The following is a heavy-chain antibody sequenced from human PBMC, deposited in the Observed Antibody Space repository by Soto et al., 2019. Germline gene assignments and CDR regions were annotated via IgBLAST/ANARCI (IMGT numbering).Heavy chain of an antibody. D-gene: IGHD6-19*01. V-gene: IGHV1-2*02. CDR2: INPNSGGT. J-gene: IGHJ4*02. CDR3: ARGQGSGWYEDFDY. CDR1: RYTFIAYH. Sequence: QVQLVQSGAEVKQPGASVKVSCKASRYTFIAYHMHWVRQAPGQGLEWMGWINPNSGGTNYAQRFQGRVALTRDTSISTAYMELSGLKSDDTAVYYCARGQGSGWYEDFDYWGQGTLVTVSS.